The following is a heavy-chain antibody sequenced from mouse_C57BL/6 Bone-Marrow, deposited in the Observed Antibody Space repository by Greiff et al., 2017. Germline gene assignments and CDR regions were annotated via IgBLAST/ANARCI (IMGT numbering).Heavy chain of an antibody. V-gene: IGHV1-54*01. CDR2: INPGSGGT. CDR3: ARKVGGSYLYFGY. Sequence: VQRVESGAELVRPGTSVKVSCKASGYAFTNYLIEWVKQRPGQGLEWIGVINPGSGGTNYNEKFKGKATLTADKSSSTAYMQLSSLTSEDSAVYVCARKVGGSYLYFGYWGQGTTLTVSS. D-gene: IGHD1-1*02. J-gene: IGHJ2*01. CDR1: GYAFTNYL.